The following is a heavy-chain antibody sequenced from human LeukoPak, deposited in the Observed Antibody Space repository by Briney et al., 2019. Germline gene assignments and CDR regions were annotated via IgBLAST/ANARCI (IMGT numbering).Heavy chain of an antibody. CDR3: ARPDGYNSFDY. Sequence: GESLKIYSKGYRYSFTTYYIGWVRQTPGRGLEWIGILYHGDSEARYSPSFQGQVTISADKSINTAYLQWSSLKASDTAMYYCARPDGYNSFDYWGQGTLVTVSS. CDR1: RYSFTTYY. V-gene: IGHV5-51*01. CDR2: LYHGDSEA. D-gene: IGHD5-24*01. J-gene: IGHJ4*02.